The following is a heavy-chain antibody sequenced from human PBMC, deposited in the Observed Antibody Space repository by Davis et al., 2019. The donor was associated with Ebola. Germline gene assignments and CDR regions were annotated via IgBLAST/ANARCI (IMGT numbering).Heavy chain of an antibody. V-gene: IGHV3-23*01. J-gene: IGHJ4*02. CDR3: AKESGSYYDY. D-gene: IGHD1-26*01. CDR1: GFTFSSYA. CDR2: ISGSGGST. Sequence: GESLKISCAASGFTFSSYAMSWVRQAPGKGLEWVSAISGSGGSTYYADSVKGRFTISRDNSKNTLYLQMNSLRAEDTAVYYCAKESGSYYDYWGQGTLVTVSS.